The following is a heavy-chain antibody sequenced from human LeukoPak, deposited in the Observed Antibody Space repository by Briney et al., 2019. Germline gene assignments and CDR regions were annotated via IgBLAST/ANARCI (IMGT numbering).Heavy chain of an antibody. CDR3: ARHRKSSGWYAGYFDL. D-gene: IGHD6-19*01. V-gene: IGHV4-39*01. CDR2: IYYSGST. CDR1: GDSIRSGSYY. J-gene: IGHJ2*01. Sequence: SETQSLNRTVSGDSIRSGSYYWGWIRQPTGKELEWIATIYYSGSTYYNPSLKSRITISVDTSKNQFSLRLSSVTAADTAVYYCARHRKSSGWYAGYFDLWGRGTLVTVSS.